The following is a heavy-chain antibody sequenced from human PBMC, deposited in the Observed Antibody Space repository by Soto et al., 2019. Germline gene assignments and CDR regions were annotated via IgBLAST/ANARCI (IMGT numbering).Heavy chain of an antibody. Sequence: EVQLVESGGGLVKPGGSLRLSCAASGFTFSNAWISWVRQAPGKGLEWVGRIKSKTDGGTTDYAAPVKGRFTISRDDSKNPLYLQMNSLKTEDSAVYYCTTDFFTVWWSPFDYWGQGTLVTVSS. J-gene: IGHJ4*02. CDR1: GFTFSNAW. D-gene: IGHD2-21*01. CDR2: IKSKTDGGTT. V-gene: IGHV3-15*01. CDR3: TTDFFTVWWSPFDY.